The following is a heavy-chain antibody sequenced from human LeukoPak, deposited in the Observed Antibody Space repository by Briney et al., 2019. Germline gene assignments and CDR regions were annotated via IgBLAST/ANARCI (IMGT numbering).Heavy chain of an antibody. D-gene: IGHD6-13*01. CDR2: ISSDGSGT. V-gene: IGHV3-74*01. CDR3: ARGQQLAKDY. CDR1: GLTFSSYW. J-gene: IGHJ4*02. Sequence: GGSLRLSCAASGLTFSSYWMHWVRQPPGKGLVWVSRISSDGSGTSYADSVKGRFTISRDNAKNTLYLQMNSLRAEDTAVYYCARGQQLAKDYWGQGTLVTVSP.